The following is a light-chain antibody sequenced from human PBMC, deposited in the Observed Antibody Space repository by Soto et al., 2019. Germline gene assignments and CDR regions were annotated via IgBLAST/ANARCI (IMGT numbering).Light chain of an antibody. CDR1: QSLLHTNGINY. CDR3: MQALQKPST. J-gene: IGKJ2*01. V-gene: IGKV2-28*01. Sequence: VVVTQSPLSLPVTPGEPASMSCRASQSLLHTNGINYLHWYLQKPGQSPQLLIYLGSHRASGVPDSFSGSGSCTEYTLRISRVEAEDVGIYYCMQALQKPSTFGQGTKVDIK. CDR2: LGS.